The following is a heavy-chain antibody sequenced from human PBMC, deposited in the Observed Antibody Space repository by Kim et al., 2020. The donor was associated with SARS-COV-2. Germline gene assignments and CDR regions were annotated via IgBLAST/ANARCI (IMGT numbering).Heavy chain of an antibody. D-gene: IGHD1-26*01. CDR1: GFTFDDYA. CDR2: ISGDGGST. Sequence: GGSLRLSCAASGFTFDDYAMHWVRQAPGKGLEWVSLISGDGGSTYYADSVKGRFTISRDNSKNSLYLQMNSLRTEDTALYYCAKSGGFLAPEAKSHAFDILGQGTIVTVSS. CDR3: AKSGGFLAPEAKSHAFDI. V-gene: IGHV3-43*02. J-gene: IGHJ3*02.